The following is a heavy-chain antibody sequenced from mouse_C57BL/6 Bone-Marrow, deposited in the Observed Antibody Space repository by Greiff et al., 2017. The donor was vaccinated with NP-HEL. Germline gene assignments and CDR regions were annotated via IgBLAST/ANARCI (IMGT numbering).Heavy chain of an antibody. CDR1: GFSFNTYA. CDR3: VRLLPYYAMDY. CDR2: IRSKSNNYAT. J-gene: IGHJ4*01. V-gene: IGHV10-1*01. Sequence: EVKLQESGGGLVQPKGSLKLSCAASGFSFNTYAMNWVRQAPGKGLEWVARIRSKSNNYATYYADSVKDRFTISRDDSESMLYLQMNNLKTEDTAMYYCVRLLPYYAMDYWGQGTSVTVSS.